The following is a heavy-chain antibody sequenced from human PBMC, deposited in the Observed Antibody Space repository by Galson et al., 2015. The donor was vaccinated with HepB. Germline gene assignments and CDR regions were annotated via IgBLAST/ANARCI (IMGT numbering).Heavy chain of an antibody. D-gene: IGHD4-11*01. CDR2: ISGSGGST. V-gene: IGHV3-23*01. CDR3: AKDFLGGWDDYSNPFDY. Sequence: SLRLSCAASGFTFSSYAMSWVRQAPGKGLEWVSAISGSGGSTYYADSVKGRFTISRDNSKNTLYLQMNSLRAEDTAVYYCAKDFLGGWDDYSNPFDYWGQGTLVTVSS. CDR1: GFTFSSYA. J-gene: IGHJ4*02.